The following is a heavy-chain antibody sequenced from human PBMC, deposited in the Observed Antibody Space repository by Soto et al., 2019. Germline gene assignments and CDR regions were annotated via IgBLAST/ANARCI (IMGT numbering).Heavy chain of an antibody. D-gene: IGHD3-22*01. CDR1: GGSVSSNSYS. CDR3: ARGASYYYDSSGYSSDAFDI. V-gene: IGHV4-39*07. CDR2: IYSSENT. Sequence: PSETLSLTCTVSGGSVSSNSYSWGWVRQSPGKGLEWIGTIYSSENTYYNPSLLSRVTISVDTSKNQFSLKVRSATAADTALYYCARGASYYYDSSGYSSDAFDIWGQGTMVNRLL. J-gene: IGHJ3*02.